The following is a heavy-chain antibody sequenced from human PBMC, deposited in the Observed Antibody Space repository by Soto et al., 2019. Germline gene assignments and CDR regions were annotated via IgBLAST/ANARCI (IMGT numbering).Heavy chain of an antibody. V-gene: IGHV4-59*01. D-gene: IGHD6-6*01. Sequence: SETLSLTCTVSGGSISSYYWSWIRQPPGKGLEWIGYIYYSGSTNYNPSLKSRVTISVDTSKNQFSLKLSSVTAADTAVYYCARGFSSSPAFDYYYMDVWGKGTTVTVSS. CDR3: ARGFSSSPAFDYYYMDV. J-gene: IGHJ6*03. CDR2: IYYSGST. CDR1: GGSISSYY.